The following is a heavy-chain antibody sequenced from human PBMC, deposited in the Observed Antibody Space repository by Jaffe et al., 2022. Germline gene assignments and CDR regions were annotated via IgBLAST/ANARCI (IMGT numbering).Heavy chain of an antibody. CDR3: ARDFKPDSSGWFVDAFDI. CDR2: INSDGSST. D-gene: IGHD6-19*01. CDR1: GFTFSSYW. V-gene: IGHV3-74*01. J-gene: IGHJ3*02. Sequence: EVQLVESGGGLVQPGGSLRLSCAASGFTFSSYWMHWVRQAPGKGLVWVSRINSDGSSTSYADSVKGRFTISRDNAKNTLYLQMNSLRAEDTAVYYCARDFKPDSSGWFVDAFDIWGQGTMVTVSS.